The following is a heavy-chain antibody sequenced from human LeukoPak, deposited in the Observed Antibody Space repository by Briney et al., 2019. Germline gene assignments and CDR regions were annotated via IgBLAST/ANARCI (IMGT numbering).Heavy chain of an antibody. CDR3: ARGMAAAEFDY. J-gene: IGHJ4*02. Sequence: ASVKVSCKASGYTFSSYAIHWVRQAPGQGLEWMGGIISIFGTANYAQKFQGRVTITADESTSTAYMELSSLRSEDTAVYYCARGMAAAEFDYWGQGTLVTVSS. V-gene: IGHV1-69*13. CDR1: GYTFSSYA. D-gene: IGHD2-15*01. CDR2: IISIFGTA.